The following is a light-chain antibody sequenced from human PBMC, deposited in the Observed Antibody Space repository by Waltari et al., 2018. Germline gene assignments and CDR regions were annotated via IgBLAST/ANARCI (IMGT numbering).Light chain of an antibody. Sequence: QSALTQPASVSGSPGQSITISCTGSSSGVGGYKYVSWYQQHPGKAPKVMIYEVTHRPSGVSNRFSGSKSGNTASLTISGLQAEDEADYYCSSYTGRNSWVFGGGTKLTVL. CDR1: SSGVGGYKY. V-gene: IGLV2-14*01. J-gene: IGLJ3*02. CDR2: EVT. CDR3: SSYTGRNSWV.